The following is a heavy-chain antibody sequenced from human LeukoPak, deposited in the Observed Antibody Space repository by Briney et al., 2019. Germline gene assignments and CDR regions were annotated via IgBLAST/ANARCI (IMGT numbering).Heavy chain of an antibody. V-gene: IGHV4-59*01. Sequence: AETLSLTCTVSSGSISSYYWSWIRQPPGKGLEWIGYIYYSGSTYYNPSLKSRVTISVDTSKNQFSLKLSSVTAADTAVYYRARDTYYYGMDVWGQGTTVSVSS. J-gene: IGHJ6*02. CDR3: ARDTYYYGMDV. CDR2: IYYSGST. CDR1: SGSISSYY.